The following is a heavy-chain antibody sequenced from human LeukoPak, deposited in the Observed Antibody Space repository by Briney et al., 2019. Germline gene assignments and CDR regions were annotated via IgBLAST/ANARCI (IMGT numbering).Heavy chain of an antibody. CDR3: ARDRYDYVWGSYRYTFDY. J-gene: IGHJ4*02. Sequence: GSLRLSCAASGFTFSSYSMNWVRQAPGKGLEWGSYISSSSSTIYYADSVKGRFTISRDNAKNSLYLQMNSLRAEDTAVYYCARDRYDYVWGSYRYTFDYWGQGTLVTVSS. CDR1: GFTFSSYS. V-gene: IGHV3-48*01. D-gene: IGHD3-16*02. CDR2: ISSSSSTI.